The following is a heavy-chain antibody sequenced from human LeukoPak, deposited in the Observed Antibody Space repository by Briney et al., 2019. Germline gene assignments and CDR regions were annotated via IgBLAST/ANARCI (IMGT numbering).Heavy chain of an antibody. J-gene: IGHJ3*02. D-gene: IGHD1-26*01. V-gene: IGHV1-2*02. CDR3: ASSGSYSFAFDI. CDR1: GYTFTGYY. Sequence: ASVTVSCKASGYTFTGYYIHWVRQAPGQGLEWMGWINPNSGGTNYAQKFQGRVTMTRDTSISTAYMELSRLRSDDTAVYYCASSGSYSFAFDIWGQGTMVTVSS. CDR2: INPNSGGT.